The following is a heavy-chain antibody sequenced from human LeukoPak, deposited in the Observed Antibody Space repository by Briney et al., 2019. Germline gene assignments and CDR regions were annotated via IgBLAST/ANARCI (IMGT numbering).Heavy chain of an antibody. CDR3: ARDFHRGTFDI. Sequence: ASVKVSCKASGYTFTSYAMHWVRQAPGQRLEWMGWINAGNGNTKYSQELQGRVTITRDTSASTAYMELSSLRSEDMAVYYCARDFHRGTFDIWGQGTMVTVSS. V-gene: IGHV1-3*03. CDR1: GYTFTSYA. CDR2: INAGNGNT. D-gene: IGHD1-26*01. J-gene: IGHJ3*02.